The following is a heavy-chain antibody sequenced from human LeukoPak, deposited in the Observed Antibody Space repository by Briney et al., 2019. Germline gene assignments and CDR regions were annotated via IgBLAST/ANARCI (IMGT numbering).Heavy chain of an antibody. J-gene: IGHJ6*03. CDR2: ISAYNGNT. CDR1: GGTFSSYA. V-gene: IGHV1-18*01. D-gene: IGHD5-24*01. CDR3: AREGGGERWLPSWPAYYYYMDV. Sequence: ASVKVSCKASGGTFSSYAIRWVRQAPGQGLEWMGWISAYNGNTNYAQKLRGRVTMTTDTSTSTAYMELRSLRSDDTAVYYCAREGGGERWLPSWPAYYYYMDVWGKGTTVTVSS.